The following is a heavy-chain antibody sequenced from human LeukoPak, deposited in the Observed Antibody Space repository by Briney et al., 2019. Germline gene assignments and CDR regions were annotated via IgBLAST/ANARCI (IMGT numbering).Heavy chain of an antibody. CDR2: IYYSGST. J-gene: IGHJ4*02. CDR3: ARAKGDFWSGYFDY. Sequence: SETLSLTCTVSGGSISSYYWSWIRQPPGKGLEWIGYIYYSGSTNYNPSLKSRVTISVDTSKNQFSLKLSSVTAADTAVYYCARAKGDFWSGYFDYWGQGTLVTVSS. V-gene: IGHV4-59*08. D-gene: IGHD3-3*01. CDR1: GGSISSYY.